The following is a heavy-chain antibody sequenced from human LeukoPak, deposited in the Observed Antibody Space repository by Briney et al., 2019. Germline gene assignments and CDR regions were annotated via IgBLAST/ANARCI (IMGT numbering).Heavy chain of an antibody. CDR2: T. CDR3: AKSTSSWERVDY. CDR1: GXTFSSYA. J-gene: IGHJ4*02. V-gene: IGHV3-23*01. Sequence: GGSLRLSCAASGXTFSSYAVSWVRQATGKGLEWTYYADSVKGRFSISRDNSNNTLYLQMNSLRAEDAAVYYCAKSTSSWERVDYWGQGTLVTVSS. D-gene: IGHD6-13*01.